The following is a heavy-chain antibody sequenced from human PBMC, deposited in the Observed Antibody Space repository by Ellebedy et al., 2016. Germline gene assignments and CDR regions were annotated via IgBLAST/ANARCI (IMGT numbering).Heavy chain of an antibody. CDR3: ARERREYYYYYYIDV. CDR2: IRSSGSTI. V-gene: IGHV3-11*01. J-gene: IGHJ6*03. CDR1: GFSFSDYY. Sequence: GGSLRLXXAASGFSFSDYYMSWIRQAPGKGLEWISYIRSSGSTIYYADPVKGRFTISRDNTKNSLYLQMNSLRAEDTAVYYCARERREYYYYYYIDVWGKGTTVTVSS.